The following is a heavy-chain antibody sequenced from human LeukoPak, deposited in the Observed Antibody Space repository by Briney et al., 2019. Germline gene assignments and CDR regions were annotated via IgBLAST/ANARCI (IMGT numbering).Heavy chain of an antibody. Sequence: GGSLRLSCAASGFTFSSYSMNWVRQAPGKGLEWVSYISSSSSTIYCADSVKGRFTISRDNAKNSLYLQMNSLRAEDTAVYYCARANRMDVWGQGTTVTVSS. CDR1: GFTFSSYS. V-gene: IGHV3-48*04. CDR3: ARANRMDV. J-gene: IGHJ6*02. D-gene: IGHD1-14*01. CDR2: ISSSSSTI.